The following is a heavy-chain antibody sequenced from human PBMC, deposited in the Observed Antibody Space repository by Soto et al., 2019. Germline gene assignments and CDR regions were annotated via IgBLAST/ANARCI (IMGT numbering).Heavy chain of an antibody. D-gene: IGHD6-19*01. CDR1: GFTVSSNY. CDR2: IYSGGST. V-gene: IGHV3-66*01. CDR3: ARGGVYSSGWSYDAFDI. Sequence: PGGSLRLSCAASGFTVSSNYMSWVRQAPGKGLEWVSVIYSGGSTYCADSVKGRFTISRDNSKYTLYLQMNSLRAEDTAVYYCARGGVYSSGWSYDAFDIWGQGTMVTVSS. J-gene: IGHJ3*02.